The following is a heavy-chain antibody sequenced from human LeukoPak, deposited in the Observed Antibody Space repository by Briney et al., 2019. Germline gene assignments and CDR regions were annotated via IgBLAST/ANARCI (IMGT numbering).Heavy chain of an antibody. CDR1: GGSISSYY. V-gene: IGHV4-59*01. D-gene: IGHD3-3*01. J-gene: IGHJ4*02. CDR2: IYYSGST. CDR3: ARVYYDFWSGYRPQYYFDY. Sequence: SETLSLTCTVSGGSISSYYWSWIRQPPGKGLEWIGYIYYSGSTNYNPSLKSRVTISVDTSKNQFSLKLSSVTAADTAVYYRARVYYDFWSGYRPQYYFDYWGQGTLVTVSS.